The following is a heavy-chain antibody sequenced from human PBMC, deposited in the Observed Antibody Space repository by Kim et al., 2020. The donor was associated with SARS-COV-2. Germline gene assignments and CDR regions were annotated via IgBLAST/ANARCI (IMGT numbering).Heavy chain of an antibody. CDR3: AKDSGRGYSGYDPQDY. D-gene: IGHD5-12*01. J-gene: IGHJ4*02. V-gene: IGHV3-33*06. Sequence: SGKGRFTITRDNSKNTLYLQMNSLRAEDTAVYYCAKDSGRGYSGYDPQDYWGQGTLVTVSS.